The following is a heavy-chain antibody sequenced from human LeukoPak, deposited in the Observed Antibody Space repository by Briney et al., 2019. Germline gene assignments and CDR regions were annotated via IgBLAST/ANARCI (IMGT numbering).Heavy chain of an antibody. CDR3: AREGGPDSSGYYSVLDY. D-gene: IGHD3-22*01. V-gene: IGHV1-46*01. CDR1: GGIFSSYA. J-gene: IGHJ4*02. CDR2: INPSGGST. Sequence: ASVKVSCKASGGIFSSYAINWVRQAPGQGLEWMGIINPSGGSTSYAQKFQGRVTMTRDTSTSTVYMELSSLRSEDTAVYYCAREGGPDSSGYYSVLDYWGQGTLVTVSS.